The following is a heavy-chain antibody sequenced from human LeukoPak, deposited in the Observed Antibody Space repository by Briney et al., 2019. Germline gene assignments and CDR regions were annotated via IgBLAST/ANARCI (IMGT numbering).Heavy chain of an antibody. V-gene: IGHV1-2*02. CDR1: GYTFTGYY. Sequence: ASVKVSCKASGYTFTGYYMHWVRQAPGQGLEWMGWFNPNSGGTNYAQKFQGRVTMTRDTSISTAYLELSGLRSDDTAVYYCARGAGAIARAFDIWGQGTMVTVSS. CDR2: FNPNSGGT. J-gene: IGHJ3*02. D-gene: IGHD1-26*01. CDR3: ARGAGAIARAFDI.